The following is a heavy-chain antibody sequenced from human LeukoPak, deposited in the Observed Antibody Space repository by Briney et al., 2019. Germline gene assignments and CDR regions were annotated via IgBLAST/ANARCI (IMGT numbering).Heavy chain of an antibody. CDR1: GYTFTSYA. V-gene: IGHV7-4-1*02. D-gene: IGHD3-10*01. CDR2: INTNTGNP. J-gene: IGHJ4*02. Sequence: ASVKVSCKASGYTFTSYAMNWVRQAPGQGLEWMGWINTNTGNPTYAQGFTGRFVFSLDTSVSTAYLQTSSLKAEDTAVYYCARAVNLYGSGSYYFGYWGQGTLVTVSS. CDR3: ARAVNLYGSGSYYFGY.